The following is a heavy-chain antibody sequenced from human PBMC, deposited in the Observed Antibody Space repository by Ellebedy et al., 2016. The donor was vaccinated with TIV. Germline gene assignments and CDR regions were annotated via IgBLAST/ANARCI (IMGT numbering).Heavy chain of an antibody. Sequence: AASVKVSCKASGYTFTNYYIHWVRQAPGQGLEWMGIINPSGHSTNSAPKFQERVTITRDVSTSTVYMELSSLRSEDTGVYYCAADPEYSSSSWFDYWGQGTLVTVSS. CDR2: INPSGHST. CDR3: AADPEYSSSSWFDY. D-gene: IGHD6-6*01. V-gene: IGHV1-46*01. CDR1: GYTFTNYY. J-gene: IGHJ4*02.